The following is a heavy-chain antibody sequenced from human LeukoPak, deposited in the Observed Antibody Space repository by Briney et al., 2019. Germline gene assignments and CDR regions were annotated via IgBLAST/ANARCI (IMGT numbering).Heavy chain of an antibody. D-gene: IGHD3-22*01. Sequence: GASVKVSCKASGYTFTSYDINWVRQATGQGLEWRGWMNPNSVNTGYAQKFQGRVTITRNTSISTAYMELSSLRSEDTAVYYCARDSFRWDSSGYYHSYYYYYYMDVWGKGTTVTISS. V-gene: IGHV1-8*03. CDR2: MNPNSVNT. J-gene: IGHJ6*03. CDR1: GYTFTSYD. CDR3: ARDSFRWDSSGYYHSYYYYYYMDV.